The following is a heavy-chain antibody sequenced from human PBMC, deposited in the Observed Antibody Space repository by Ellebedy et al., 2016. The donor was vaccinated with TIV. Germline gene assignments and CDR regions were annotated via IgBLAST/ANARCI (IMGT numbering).Heavy chain of an antibody. Sequence: GESLKISCEASGLSFRSFAVHWVRQTPGKGLEWVAVIWNDGRTTHYADSVKGRFSISRDDSKNTLYLQMNSLRAEDTAVYYCTRDFGHAYGFYNFFDPWGLGTLVTVSS. CDR2: IWNDGRTT. D-gene: IGHD3-10*01. J-gene: IGHJ5*02. V-gene: IGHV3-33*08. CDR1: GLSFRSFA. CDR3: TRDFGHAYGFYNFFDP.